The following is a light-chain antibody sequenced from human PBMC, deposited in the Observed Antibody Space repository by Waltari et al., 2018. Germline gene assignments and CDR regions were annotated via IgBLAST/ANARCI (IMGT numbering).Light chain of an antibody. CDR3: QVWDSSSDHPV. CDR2: EDS. J-gene: IGLJ3*02. CDR1: NIGSKR. Sequence: SYVLTQPPSVSVAPGQTARITCGGQNIGSKRVPWYQQKPGQAPVLVFYEDSHRPTGIPERFSGSNSGNTATLTISRVEAGDEADYYCQVWDSSSDHPVFGGGTKLTVL. V-gene: IGLV3-21*02.